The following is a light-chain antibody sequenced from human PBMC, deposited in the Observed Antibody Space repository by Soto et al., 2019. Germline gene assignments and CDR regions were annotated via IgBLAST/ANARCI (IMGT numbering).Light chain of an antibody. V-gene: IGKV3-15*01. CDR1: QSVNSN. CDR2: GAS. J-gene: IGKJ1*01. Sequence: EIVMTQSPATLSVSPGERATLSCRASQSVNSNLAWYQQKPGQAPRLLIYGASSSATGIPARFSGSGSWTEFTLAITSPQSEDFAVDYCQQDNSWPRTFGQGTKVEIK. CDR3: QQDNSWPRT.